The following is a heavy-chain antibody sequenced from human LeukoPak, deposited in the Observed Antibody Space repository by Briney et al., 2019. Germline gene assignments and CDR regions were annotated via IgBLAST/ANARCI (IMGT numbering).Heavy chain of an antibody. CDR3: ARPYYYDSSGFDY. D-gene: IGHD3-22*01. J-gene: IGHJ4*02. CDR2: ISAYNGNT. CDR1: GYTFTSYG. Sequence: GASVKVSCKASGYTFTSYGISWVRQAPGQGLEWMGWISAYNGNTNYAQKLQGRVTMTTDTSTSTAYIELRSLRSDDTAVYYCARPYYYDSSGFDYWGQGTLVTVSS. V-gene: IGHV1-18*01.